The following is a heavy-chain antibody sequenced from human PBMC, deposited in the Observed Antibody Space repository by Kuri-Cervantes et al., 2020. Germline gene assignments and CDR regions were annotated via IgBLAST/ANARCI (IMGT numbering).Heavy chain of an antibody. CDR1: GFTFGDYV. Sequence: GGSLRLSCTGSGFTFGDYVINWVRQAPGKGLEWVAIISYDGSNKYYADSVKGRFTISRDNSKNALYLQMNSLRVDDSAVYYCARDPRSIAVGGTFDYWGQGTLVTVSS. V-gene: IGHV3-30-3*01. D-gene: IGHD6-19*01. CDR3: ARDPRSIAVGGTFDY. CDR2: ISYDGSNK. J-gene: IGHJ4*02.